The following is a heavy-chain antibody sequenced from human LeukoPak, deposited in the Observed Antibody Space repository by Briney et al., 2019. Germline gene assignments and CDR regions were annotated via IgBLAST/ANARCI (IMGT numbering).Heavy chain of an antibody. D-gene: IGHD2-2*01. CDR1: GFTFSSYG. CDR3: ARVSCSSSSCYLASYYFDS. V-gene: IGHV3-30*03. Sequence: PGGSLRLSCAASGFTFSSYGMHWVRQAPGKGLEWVAVISYDGSNKYYADSVKGRFTISRDNSKNTLSLQMNSLRVEDTAIYYCARVSCSSSSCYLASYYFDSWGQGTLVTVSS. J-gene: IGHJ4*02. CDR2: ISYDGSNK.